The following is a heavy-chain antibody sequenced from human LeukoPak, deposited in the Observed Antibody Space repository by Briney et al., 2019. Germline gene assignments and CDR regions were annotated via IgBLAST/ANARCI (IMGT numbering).Heavy chain of an antibody. Sequence: WGSLRLSCAASGFTLSNYWMGWVRRAPGKGLEWVANINQDGSEKHYVDFLKGRFTISRDNANNSLYLQMNSLRAEDTAVYYCARAWLRVDPFDMWGQGTMVTVSS. CDR2: INQDGSEK. V-gene: IGHV3-7*01. CDR3: ARAWLRVDPFDM. CDR1: GFTLSNYW. D-gene: IGHD3-9*01. J-gene: IGHJ3*02.